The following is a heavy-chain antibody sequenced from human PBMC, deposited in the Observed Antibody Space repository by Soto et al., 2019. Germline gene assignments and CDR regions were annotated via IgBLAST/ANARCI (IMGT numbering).Heavy chain of an antibody. CDR1: GGSISSSSYY. Sequence: QLQLQESGPGLVKPSETLSLTCTVSGGSISSSSYYWGWIRQPPGKGLEWIGSIYYSGSTYYNPSRKSRVTISVDTSKNQFSLKLSSVTDADTAVYYCARDYDSSGDYWGQGTLVTVSS. J-gene: IGHJ4*02. CDR3: ARDYDSSGDY. D-gene: IGHD3-22*01. V-gene: IGHV4-39*01. CDR2: IYYSGST.